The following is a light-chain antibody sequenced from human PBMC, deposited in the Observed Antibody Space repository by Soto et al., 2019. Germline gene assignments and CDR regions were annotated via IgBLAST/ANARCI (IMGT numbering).Light chain of an antibody. J-gene: IGKJ4*01. CDR2: LGS. CDR3: MQALQTPLT. Sequence: EIVLTQSPLSLPVTPGEPASISCRSSQSLQHSNGYNCLDWYLQKPGQSPQLLIYLGSNRASGVPDRFSGSGSGTDFTLKISRVEAEDVGVYYCMQALQTPLTFGGGTKVDIK. CDR1: QSLQHSNGYNC. V-gene: IGKV2-28*01.